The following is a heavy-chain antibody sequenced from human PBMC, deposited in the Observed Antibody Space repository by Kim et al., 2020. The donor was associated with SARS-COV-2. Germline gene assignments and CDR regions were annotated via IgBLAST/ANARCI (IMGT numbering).Heavy chain of an antibody. V-gene: IGHV1-18*01. Sequence: NTNYAQKLQGRVTLTTDTSTNAAYMELRTLRSDDTAAYFCARNRGDGYFDYWGQGTLVIVSS. CDR3: ARNRGDGYFDY. J-gene: IGHJ4*02. CDR2: NT.